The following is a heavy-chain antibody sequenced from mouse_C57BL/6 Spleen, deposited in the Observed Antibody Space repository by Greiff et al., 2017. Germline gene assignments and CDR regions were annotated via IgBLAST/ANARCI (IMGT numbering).Heavy chain of an antibody. Sequence: VQLQQPGAELVKPGASVKVSCKASGYTFTSYWMHWVKQRPGKGLEWIGRINPADSDTNYNQKFKGKATLTVDKSSSTAYMQLSSLTSEDSAVYYFAPSLYYGSSYAMDYWGQGTSVTGAS. V-gene: IGHV1-74*01. J-gene: IGHJ4*01. CDR2: INPADSDT. CDR3: APSLYYGSSYAMDY. CDR1: GYTFTSYW. D-gene: IGHD1-1*01.